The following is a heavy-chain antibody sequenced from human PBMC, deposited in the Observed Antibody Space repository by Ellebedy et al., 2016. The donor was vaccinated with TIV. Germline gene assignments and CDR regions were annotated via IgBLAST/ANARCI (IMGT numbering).Heavy chain of an antibody. J-gene: IGHJ3*02. CDR3: ARESNWDSFHDAFDM. CDR2: ISTYNGDT. Sequence: ASVKVSCXAFGYSFSNYGISWVRQAPGQGLEWMGWISTYNGDTNYAQRLQGRVTMTIDTSTSTAYMELRSLRSDDTAIYFCARESNWDSFHDAFDMWGQGTKVTVSS. D-gene: IGHD2/OR15-2a*01. V-gene: IGHV1-18*01. CDR1: GYSFSNYG.